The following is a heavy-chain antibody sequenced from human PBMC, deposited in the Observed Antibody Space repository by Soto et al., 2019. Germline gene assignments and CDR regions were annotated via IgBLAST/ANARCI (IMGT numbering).Heavy chain of an antibody. Sequence: VGSLRLSCVASGFIFSNYGMHWVRQTPGTGLEWVAVISYDGNEQYYVDSVKGRFTISRDNPKKTLYLQMNSLRAEDTAVYYCAKVHCATTTCYWADAFDVWGRGTMVTVSS. J-gene: IGHJ3*01. V-gene: IGHV3-30*18. CDR3: AKVHCATTTCYWADAFDV. D-gene: IGHD2-2*01. CDR1: GFIFSNYG. CDR2: ISYDGNEQ.